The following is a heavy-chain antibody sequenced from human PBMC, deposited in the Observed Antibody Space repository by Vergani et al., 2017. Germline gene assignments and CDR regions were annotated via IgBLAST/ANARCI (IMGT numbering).Heavy chain of an antibody. CDR3: VKDAGSYGNGVDS. CDR2: LTGGGGST. Sequence: EVQLLESGGSLKQPGGSVRLSCAASGFTFSTYAMHWVRQAPGKGLEWVSALTGGGGSTYYADSFKGRFIISRDNSRDTLYLQMNSLRPEDTATYYCVKDAGSYGNGVDSWGQGTLVTVSS. V-gene: IGHV3-23*01. D-gene: IGHD1-26*01. J-gene: IGHJ4*02. CDR1: GFTFSTYA.